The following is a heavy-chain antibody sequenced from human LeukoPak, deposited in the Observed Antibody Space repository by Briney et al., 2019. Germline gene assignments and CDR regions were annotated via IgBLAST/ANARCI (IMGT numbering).Heavy chain of an antibody. Sequence: PGGSLRLACAASGFTFSSYSMNWVRQAPGKGLEWVSSISSSSSYIYYADSVKGRFTISRDNAKNSLYLQMNSLRAEDTAVYYCARVDVHDAFDIWGQGTMVTVSS. J-gene: IGHJ3*02. V-gene: IGHV3-21*01. CDR2: ISSSSSYI. CDR3: ARVDVHDAFDI. CDR1: GFTFSSYS. D-gene: IGHD6-6*01.